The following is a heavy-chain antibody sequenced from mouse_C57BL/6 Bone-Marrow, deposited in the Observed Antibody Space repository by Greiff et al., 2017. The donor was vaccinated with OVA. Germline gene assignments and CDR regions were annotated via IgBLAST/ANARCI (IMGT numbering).Heavy chain of an antibody. CDR3: ARNYYGSSSAWFAY. V-gene: IGHV1-72*01. CDR1: GYTFTSYW. J-gene: IGHJ3*01. CDR2: IDPNSGGP. Sequence: QVQLQQPGAELVKPGASVKLSCKASGYTFTSYWMHWVKQRPGRGLEWIGRIDPNSGGPKYNEKFKSKATLTVDKPSSTASMQLSSLTSEGSAVYYCARNYYGSSSAWFAYWGQGTLVTVSA. D-gene: IGHD1-1*01.